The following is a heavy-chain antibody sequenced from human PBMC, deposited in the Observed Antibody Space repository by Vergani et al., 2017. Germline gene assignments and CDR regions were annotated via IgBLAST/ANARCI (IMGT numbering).Heavy chain of an antibody. CDR2: IYISGST. D-gene: IGHD3-9*01. CDR3: ARRSGIVYDIFSGTQYFFDF. V-gene: IGHV4-61*02. J-gene: IGHJ4*02. Sequence: QVQLQESGPGLVKPSQTLSLTCTVSGGSISSGFYYWSWIRQPAGKGLEWIGRIYISGSTNYNPSLKSRVTMSVDTSKNQFSLRLNSLTAADTAVYYCARRSGIVYDIFSGTQYFFDFWGQGTLVTVSS. CDR1: GGSISSGFYY.